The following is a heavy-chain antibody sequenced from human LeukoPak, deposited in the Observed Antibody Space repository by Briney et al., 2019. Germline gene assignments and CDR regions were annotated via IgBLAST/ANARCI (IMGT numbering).Heavy chain of an antibody. CDR3: ARGEYYFDY. J-gene: IGHJ4*02. CDR2: ISSSRSYI. V-gene: IGHV3-21*04. Sequence: GGSLRLSCAASGFTFSRYTMNWVRQAPGKGLEWVSSISSSRSYIYYADSVKGRFTISRDNAKNSLYLHMISLRAEDTALYYCARGEYYFDYWGQGTLVTVSS. CDR1: GFTFSRYT.